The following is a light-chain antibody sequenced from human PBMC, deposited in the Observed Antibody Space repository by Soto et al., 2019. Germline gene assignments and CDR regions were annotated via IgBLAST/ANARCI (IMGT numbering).Light chain of an antibody. CDR3: QQRHMWPIT. CDR2: DAY. Sequence: EIVLTQSPATLSVSPGERVTLSCRASQSVDINLAWYQQKPGQAPRLLIYDAYNRATGIPPRFSGSGSGTDFTLTISSLEPEDSAVYYCQQRHMWPITFGQGTRLEI. J-gene: IGKJ5*01. CDR1: QSVDIN. V-gene: IGKV3-11*01.